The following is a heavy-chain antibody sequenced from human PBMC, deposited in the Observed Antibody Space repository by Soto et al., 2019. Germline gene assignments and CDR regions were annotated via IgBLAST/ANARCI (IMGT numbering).Heavy chain of an antibody. D-gene: IGHD3-16*02. CDR2: INPNSGGT. V-gene: IGHV1-2*02. J-gene: IGHJ6*02. Sequence: ASVKVSCKASGYTFTGYYMHWVRQAPGQGLEWMGWINPNSGGTNYAQKFQGRVTMTRDTSISTAYMELSRLRSDDTAVYYCASPSGITFGGVIVGYYYGMGVWGQGTTVTVSS. CDR3: ASPSGITFGGVIVGYYYGMGV. CDR1: GYTFTGYY.